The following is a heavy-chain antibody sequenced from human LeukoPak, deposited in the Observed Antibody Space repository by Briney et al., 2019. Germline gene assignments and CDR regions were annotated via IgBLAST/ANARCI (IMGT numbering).Heavy chain of an antibody. J-gene: IGHJ4*02. CDR2: ISYDGSNK. Sequence: GGTLRLSCAASGLTLSSYAMHWVRQAPGTGLEWAAVISYDGSNKYYADSVKGRFTISRDNSKNTLYLQMNSLRAEDTAVYYCARGDLTTVTLLDYWGQGTLVTVSS. D-gene: IGHD4-17*01. V-gene: IGHV3-30*04. CDR1: GLTLSSYA. CDR3: ARGDLTTVTLLDY.